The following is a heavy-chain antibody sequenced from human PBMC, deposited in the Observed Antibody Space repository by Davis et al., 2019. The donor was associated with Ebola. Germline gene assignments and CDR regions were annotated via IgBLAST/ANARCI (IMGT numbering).Heavy chain of an antibody. CDR2: KSSDGRNK. CDR3: ARGREDYLDY. Sequence: PGGSLRLSCAASGFTLSIYTMHWVRQAPGKGLEWVAAKSSDGRNKHYADSVRGRVVISRDTSKDTLYLPMSGLRAEDTAVHYCARGREDYLDYWGQGTLADVSS. J-gene: IGHJ4*02. V-gene: IGHV3-30*09. D-gene: IGHD1-26*01. CDR1: GFTLSIYT.